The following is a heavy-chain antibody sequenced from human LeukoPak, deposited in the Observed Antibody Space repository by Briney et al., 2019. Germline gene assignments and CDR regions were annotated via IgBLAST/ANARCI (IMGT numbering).Heavy chain of an antibody. CDR1: GFTFSSYA. CDR3: AIDGGAGYCSSTSCYNPPPGDY. D-gene: IGHD2-2*02. CDR2: ISRSGAST. J-gene: IGHJ4*02. Sequence: GGSLRLSCAASGFTFSSYAMSWVRQAPGKGLEWVSAISRSGASTYYADSVKGRFTISRDNSKNTLYLQMNSLRAEDTAVYYCAIDGGAGYCSSTSCYNPPPGDYWGQGTLVTVSS. V-gene: IGHV3-23*01.